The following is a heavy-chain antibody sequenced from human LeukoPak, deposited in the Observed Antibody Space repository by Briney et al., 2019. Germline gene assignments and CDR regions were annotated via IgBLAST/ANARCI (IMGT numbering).Heavy chain of an antibody. V-gene: IGHV3-11*01. Sequence: PLVSLRLTSAASAFTFKGYYMTGLAEAPGKEMEGVSYISSSGNTIKYADSVKGRFTISRDNPKNSLYLQMNRLRGEDTAVYYCATMPYCSSATCYDFGMDVWGQGTTVTVSS. D-gene: IGHD2-2*01. CDR1: AFTFKGYY. CDR2: ISSSGNTI. J-gene: IGHJ6*02. CDR3: ATMPYCSSATCYDFGMDV.